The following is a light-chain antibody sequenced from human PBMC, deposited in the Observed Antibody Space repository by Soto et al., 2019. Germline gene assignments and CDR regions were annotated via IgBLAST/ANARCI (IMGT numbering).Light chain of an antibody. CDR3: GTWDGSLSAAVV. V-gene: IGLV1-51*01. CDR1: SSNIGNSY. J-gene: IGLJ2*01. Sequence: QSVLMQPPSVSAAPGQKVTISCSGTSSNIGNSYVSWYQQLPGTAPKLLIYDNDERPSGIPDRFSGSKSGTSATLDITGLQTGDEADYYCGTWDGSLSAAVVFGGGTKLTVL. CDR2: DND.